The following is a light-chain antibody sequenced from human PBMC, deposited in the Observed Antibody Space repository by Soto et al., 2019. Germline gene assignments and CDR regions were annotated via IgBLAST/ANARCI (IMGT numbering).Light chain of an antibody. V-gene: IGKV3-15*01. Sequence: EVMMTQSPATLSMSPGERATLSCRASQSVHSFLAWYLQKPGQAPRLVIYGASTRATGFPARFSGSGSGTDFSLTISSLQPEDFAVYYCQQYNNWPLTFGQGTKVDIK. CDR1: QSVHSF. CDR3: QQYNNWPLT. CDR2: GAS. J-gene: IGKJ1*01.